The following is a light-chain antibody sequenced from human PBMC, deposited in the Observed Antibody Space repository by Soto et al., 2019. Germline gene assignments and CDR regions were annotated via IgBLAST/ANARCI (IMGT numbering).Light chain of an antibody. CDR2: DVT. J-gene: IGLJ1*01. Sequence: QSVLTQPPSVSGSPGQSVTISCTGTSSDVGGYNYVAWYQQHPGKAPKIMIYDVTERPSGVPDRFSGSKSGNTASLTISGLQAEDEADYYCCSNAGNAEVFGTGTKLTVL. V-gene: IGLV2-11*01. CDR3: CSNAGNAEV. CDR1: SSDVGGYNY.